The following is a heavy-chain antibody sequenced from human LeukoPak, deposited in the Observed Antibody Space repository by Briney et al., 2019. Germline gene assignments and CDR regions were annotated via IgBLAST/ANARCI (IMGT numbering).Heavy chain of an antibody. CDR3: ARGHCYGSGSYRCYYYYYMDV. D-gene: IGHD3-10*01. J-gene: IGHJ6*03. CDR1: GYTFTSYD. Sequence: GASVKVSCXASGYTFTSYDINWVRQATGQGLAWMGWMNPNSGNTGYAQKFQGRVTITRNTSISTAYMELSSLRSEDTAVYYCARGHCYGSGSYRCYYYYYMDVWGKGTTVTVSS. CDR2: MNPNSGNT. V-gene: IGHV1-8*03.